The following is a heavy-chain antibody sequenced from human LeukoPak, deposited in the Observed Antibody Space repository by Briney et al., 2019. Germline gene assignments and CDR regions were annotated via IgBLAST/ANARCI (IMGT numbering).Heavy chain of an antibody. CDR2: VNQDGGGI. D-gene: IGHD3-22*01. Sequence: GGSLRLSCAASGFTFSNYWMNWVRQAPGKGLEWVANVNQDGGGIFYVDSLKGRFTISRDNAENSLYLQMNGLRADDTAVYYCARVNPISSGFYVYWGQGTLVTVSS. J-gene: IGHJ4*02. V-gene: IGHV3-7*02. CDR1: GFTFSNYW. CDR3: ARVNPISSGFYVY.